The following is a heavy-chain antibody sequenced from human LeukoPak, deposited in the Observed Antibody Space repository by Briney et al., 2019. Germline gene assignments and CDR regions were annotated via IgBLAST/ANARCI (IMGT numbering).Heavy chain of an antibody. V-gene: IGHV3-23*01. Sequence: PGGSLRLSCAASGFTFISYAMSWVRQAPGKGLEWVSAISGSGGSTYYADSVKGRFTISRDNSKNTLYLQMNSLRAEDTAVYYCAKVYDSSGYYFNYWGQGTLVTVSS. CDR2: ISGSGGST. D-gene: IGHD3-22*01. J-gene: IGHJ4*02. CDR1: GFTFISYA. CDR3: AKVYDSSGYYFNY.